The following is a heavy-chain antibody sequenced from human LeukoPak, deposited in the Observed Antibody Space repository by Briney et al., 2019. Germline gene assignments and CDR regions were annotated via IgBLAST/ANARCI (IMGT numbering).Heavy chain of an antibody. CDR1: GFTFSSFA. V-gene: IGHV3-64D*09. Sequence: PGGSLRLSCSASGFTFSSFAMHWVRQAPGKGLGYVSAISSNGGSTYYADTVKGRFTISRDNSKNTLFLQMSSLRAEDTAVYYCVLYGDYGGDYSYYRMDVWGQGTTVTVSS. D-gene: IGHD4-17*01. CDR3: VLYGDYGGDYSYYRMDV. J-gene: IGHJ6*02. CDR2: ISSNGGST.